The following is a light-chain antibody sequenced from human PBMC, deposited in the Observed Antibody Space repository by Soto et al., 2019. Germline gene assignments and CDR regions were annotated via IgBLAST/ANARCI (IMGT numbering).Light chain of an antibody. V-gene: IGKV1-39*01. Sequence: DIQMTQSPSSLSASVGDRVTITCRASLTIGDSLSWFQQKAGKHPTLLIYGASALQSGVPARFSGSGSGTDFTLTISNMQREDFATYYCLQTYNLPRTFGQGTKVEFK. J-gene: IGKJ1*01. CDR3: LQTYNLPRT. CDR1: LTIGDS. CDR2: GAS.